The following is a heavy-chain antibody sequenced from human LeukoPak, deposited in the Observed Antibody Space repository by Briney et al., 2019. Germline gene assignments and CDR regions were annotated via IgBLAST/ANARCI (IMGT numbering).Heavy chain of an antibody. J-gene: IGHJ4*02. CDR3: ASAGGDSRSPLPFYY. CDR1: GFAFGNYW. D-gene: IGHD3-22*01. CDR2: IKQDGSEK. Sequence: GGSLRLSCAASGFAFGNYWVSWVRQAPGKGLEWVANIKQDGSEKYYVDSVKGRFTISRDNAENSLSLQMNSLRAEDTAVYYCASAGGDSRSPLPFYYWGQGTLVTVSS. V-gene: IGHV3-7*03.